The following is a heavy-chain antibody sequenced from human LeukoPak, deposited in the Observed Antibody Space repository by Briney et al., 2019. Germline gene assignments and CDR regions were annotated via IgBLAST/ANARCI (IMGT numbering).Heavy chain of an antibody. CDR3: ARGPYGSGSYYNV. CDR1: GYTFTGYY. D-gene: IGHD3-10*01. Sequence: ASVKVSCKASGYTFTGYYMHWVRQAPGQGLEWMGWISAYNGNTNYAQKLQGRVTMTTDTSTSTAYMKLRSLRSDDTAVYYCARGPYGSGSYYNVWGKGTTVTVSS. J-gene: IGHJ6*04. CDR2: ISAYNGNT. V-gene: IGHV1-18*04.